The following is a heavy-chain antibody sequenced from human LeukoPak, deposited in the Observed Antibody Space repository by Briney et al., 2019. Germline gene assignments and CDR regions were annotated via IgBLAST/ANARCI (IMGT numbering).Heavy chain of an antibody. Sequence: SETLSLTCTVSGASISSHYWSWIRQPAGKGLEWIGRIYTSGSTNYNPSLKSRVTMSVDTSKNQFSLKLSSVTAADTAVYYCASFDFWSGLAYWGQGTLVTVSS. J-gene: IGHJ4*02. CDR1: GASISSHY. CDR3: ASFDFWSGLAY. V-gene: IGHV4-4*07. CDR2: IYTSGST. D-gene: IGHD3-3*01.